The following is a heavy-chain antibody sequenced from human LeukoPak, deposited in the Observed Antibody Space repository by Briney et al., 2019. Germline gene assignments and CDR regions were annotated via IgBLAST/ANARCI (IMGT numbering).Heavy chain of an antibody. D-gene: IGHD5-18*01. J-gene: IGHJ5*02. CDR3: ARAYSYAFEP. Sequence: GGSLRLSCAASGFTFSSNWMSWVRQAPGKGLEWVANVKQDGSETYYVDSVKGRFTISRDNAKNSLFLHMNSLRAEDTAVYYCARAYSYAFEPWREGTLVTVST. V-gene: IGHV3-7*04. CDR1: GFTFSSNW. CDR2: VKQDGSET.